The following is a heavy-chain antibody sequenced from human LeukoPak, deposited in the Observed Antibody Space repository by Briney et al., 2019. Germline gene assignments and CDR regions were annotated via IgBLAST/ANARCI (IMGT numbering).Heavy chain of an antibody. Sequence: SETLSLTCTVSGGSISSGGYYWSWIRQPPGKGLEWIGYIYHSGSTYYNPSLKSRVTISVDRSKNQFSLKLSSVTAADTAVYYCARAYGDKDLGYYFDYWGQGTLVTVSS. J-gene: IGHJ4*02. D-gene: IGHD4-23*01. CDR1: GGSISSGGYY. CDR2: IYHSGST. CDR3: ARAYGDKDLGYYFDY. V-gene: IGHV4-30-2*01.